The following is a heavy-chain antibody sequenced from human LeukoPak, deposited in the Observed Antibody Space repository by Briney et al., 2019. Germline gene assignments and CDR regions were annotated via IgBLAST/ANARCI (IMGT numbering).Heavy chain of an antibody. V-gene: IGHV3-48*03. CDR2: ISGSGNTI. D-gene: IGHD5-24*01. CDR1: GFTFSSYE. CDR3: ARGGDGYSEIDC. J-gene: IGHJ4*02. Sequence: GGSLRLSCAASGFTFSSYEMNWFRQAPGKGLEWVSYISGSGNTIYYGDSVKGRFTISRDNAKNTLYLQMNSLRAEDTAVYYCARGGDGYSEIDCWGQGTLVTVSS.